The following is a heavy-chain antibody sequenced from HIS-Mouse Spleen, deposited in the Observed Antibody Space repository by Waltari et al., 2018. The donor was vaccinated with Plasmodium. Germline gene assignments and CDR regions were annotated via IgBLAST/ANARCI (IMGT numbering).Heavy chain of an antibody. Sequence: QVQLQESGPGLVKPSATLSLTCTVSGGSRSSYYWSGIRQPPGKGLDWIGYIYYSGSTNYNPSLKSRVTISVDTSKNQFSLKLSSVTAADTAVYYCARVGRRIWGAFDIWGQGTMVTVSS. CDR1: GGSRSSYY. CDR2: IYYSGST. J-gene: IGHJ3*02. CDR3: ARVGRRIWGAFDI. D-gene: IGHD3-16*01. V-gene: IGHV4-59*01.